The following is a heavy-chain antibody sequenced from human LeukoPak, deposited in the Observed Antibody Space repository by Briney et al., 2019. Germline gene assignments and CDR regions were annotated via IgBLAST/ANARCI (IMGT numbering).Heavy chain of an antibody. CDR2: IYYSGST. J-gene: IGHJ4*02. CDR1: GGSISSYY. V-gene: IGHV4-59*01. CDR3: ARTSGDTIFGDIDY. D-gene: IGHD3-3*01. Sequence: SETLSLTCTASGGSISSYYWSWIRQPPGKGLEWIGYIYYSGSTNYNPSLKSRVTISVDTSKNQFSLKLGSVTAADTAVYYCARTSGDTIFGDIDYWGQGTLVTVSS.